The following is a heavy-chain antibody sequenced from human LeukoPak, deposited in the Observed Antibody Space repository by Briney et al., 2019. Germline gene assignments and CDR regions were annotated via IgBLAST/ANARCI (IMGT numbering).Heavy chain of an antibody. J-gene: IGHJ4*02. CDR3: ARGSYSSSWYELGGYNFGDFDY. CDR2: ISAYNGNT. D-gene: IGHD6-13*01. V-gene: IGHV1-18*01. CDR1: GYTFTSYG. Sequence: ASVKVSCKASGYTFTSYGISWVRQAPGQGLEWMGWISAYNGNTNYAQKLQGRVTMNTDTSTSTAYMELRSLRSDDTAVYYCARGSYSSSWYELGGYNFGDFDYWGQGTLVTVSS.